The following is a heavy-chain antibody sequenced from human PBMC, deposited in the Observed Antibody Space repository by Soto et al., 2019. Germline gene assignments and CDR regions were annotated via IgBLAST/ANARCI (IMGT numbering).Heavy chain of an antibody. CDR3: ARQYSSSYWFDP. D-gene: IGHD6-6*01. J-gene: IGHJ5*02. V-gene: IGHV4-59*01. CDR2: IYYSGST. Sequence: SETLSLTCTVSGGSISSYYWSWIRQPPGKGLEWIGYIYYSGSTNYNPSLKSRVTISVDTSKNQFSLKLSSVTAADTAVYYCARQYSSSYWFDPWGQGTQVTVSS. CDR1: GGSISSYY.